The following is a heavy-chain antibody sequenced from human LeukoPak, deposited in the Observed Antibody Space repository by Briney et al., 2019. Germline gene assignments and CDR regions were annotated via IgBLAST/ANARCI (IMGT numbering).Heavy chain of an antibody. Sequence: SETLSLTCTVSGSSISSSSYYWGWIRQPPGKGLEWIGSIYYSGSTYYNPSLKSRVTISVDTSKNQFSLKLSSVTAADTAVYYCARGLAVAGTRGYFQHWGQGTLVTVSS. J-gene: IGHJ1*01. CDR2: IYYSGST. CDR3: ARGLAVAGTRGYFQH. D-gene: IGHD6-19*01. CDR1: GSSISSSSYY. V-gene: IGHV4-39*07.